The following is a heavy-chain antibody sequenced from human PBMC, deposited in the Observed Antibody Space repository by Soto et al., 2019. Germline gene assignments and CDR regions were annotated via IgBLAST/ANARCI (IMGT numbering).Heavy chain of an antibody. CDR2: IFYLGSS. CDR1: GDSIIRSDFY. D-gene: IGHD3-3*02. Sequence: PSETLSLTCTVSGDSIIRSDFYWGWVRQPPGKGLEWIGSIFYLGSSYYNPSLKSRVTMSVDTSKNQFSLRLRSVTAADTALYFCARHSLALRKNNWFDPWGRGIMVTVSS. V-gene: IGHV4-39*01. J-gene: IGHJ5*02. CDR3: ARHSLALRKNNWFDP.